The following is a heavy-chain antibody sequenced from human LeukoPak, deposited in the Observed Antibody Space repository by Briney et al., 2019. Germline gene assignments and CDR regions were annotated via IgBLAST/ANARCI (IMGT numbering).Heavy chain of an antibody. V-gene: IGHV1-8*01. CDR2: MNPNSGNT. D-gene: IGHD3-9*01. J-gene: IGHJ4*02. Sequence: VSVKVSCKASGYTFTSYDINWVRQATGQGLEWMGWMNPNSGNTGYAQKFQGRVTMTRNTSISTAYMELSSLRSEDTAVYYCARVNRYYDILTGRNFDYWGQGTLVTVSS. CDR1: GYTFTSYD. CDR3: ARVNRYYDILTGRNFDY.